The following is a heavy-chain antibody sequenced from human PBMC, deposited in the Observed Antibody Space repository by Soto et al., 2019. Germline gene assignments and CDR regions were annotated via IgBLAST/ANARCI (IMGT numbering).Heavy chain of an antibody. CDR1: GGTFSSYA. CDR3: ARAQHSSGPFDY. Sequence: SVKVSCKASGGTFSSYAISWVRQAPGQGLEWMGGIIPIFGTANYAQKFQGRVTITADESTSTAYMELSSLRYEDTAVYYCARAQHSSGPFDYWGQGTLVTVSS. CDR2: IIPIFGTA. D-gene: IGHD6-19*01. J-gene: IGHJ4*02. V-gene: IGHV1-69*13.